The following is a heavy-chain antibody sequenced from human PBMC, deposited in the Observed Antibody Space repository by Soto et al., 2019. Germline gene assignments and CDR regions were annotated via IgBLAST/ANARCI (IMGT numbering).Heavy chain of an antibody. Sequence: ASVKCSCNASGGTLRSYDISWVLQAPGQILEWMGWINAGSGNTKYSQNFQGRVSITRDTSASTVYMELTGLKSEDTAVYYCARDTETLGPRANDALDIWGQGTMVTVSS. CDR3: ARDTETLGPRANDALDI. D-gene: IGHD3-3*02. CDR2: INAGSGNT. CDR1: GGTLRSYD. V-gene: IGHV1-3*01. J-gene: IGHJ3*02.